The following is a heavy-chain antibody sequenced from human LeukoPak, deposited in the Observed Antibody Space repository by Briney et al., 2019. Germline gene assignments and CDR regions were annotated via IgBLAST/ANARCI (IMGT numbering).Heavy chain of an antibody. J-gene: IGHJ4*01. Sequence: PGGSLRLSCAASGFTFSSYGMHWVRQAPGKGLEWVAVIWYDGSNKYYADSVKGRFTISRDNSKNTLYLQMNSLRAEDTAVYYCAREPPLYSSGWYEYFDYWGQEPWSPSPQ. V-gene: IGHV3-33*01. CDR1: GFTFSSYG. D-gene: IGHD6-19*01. CDR2: IWYDGSNK. CDR3: AREPPLYSSGWYEYFDY.